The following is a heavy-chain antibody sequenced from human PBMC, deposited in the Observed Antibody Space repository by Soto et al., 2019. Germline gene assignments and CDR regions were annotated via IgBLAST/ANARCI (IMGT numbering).Heavy chain of an antibody. CDR2: INAGNGNT. D-gene: IGHD2-2*02. J-gene: IGHJ4*02. Sequence: ASVKVSCKASGYTFTSYAMHWVRQAPGQRLEWMGWINAGNGNTKYPQKFQGRVTITRDTSASTAYMELSSLRSEDTAVYYCARESSTSCYNYWGQGTLVTVSS. V-gene: IGHV1-3*01. CDR1: GYTFTSYA. CDR3: ARESSTSCYNY.